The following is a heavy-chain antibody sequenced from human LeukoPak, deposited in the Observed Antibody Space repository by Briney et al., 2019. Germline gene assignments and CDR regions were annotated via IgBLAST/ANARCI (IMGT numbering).Heavy chain of an antibody. V-gene: IGHV3-9*01. D-gene: IGHD4-17*01. CDR1: GFTFDDYA. J-gene: IGHJ4*02. CDR3: AKDVGATVTLPFDY. Sequence: GRSLRLSCAASGFTFDDYAMHWARQAPGKGLEWVSGISWNSGSIGYADSVKGRFTISRDNAKNSLYLQMNSLRAEDTALYYCAKDVGATVTLPFDYWGQGTLVTVSS. CDR2: ISWNSGSI.